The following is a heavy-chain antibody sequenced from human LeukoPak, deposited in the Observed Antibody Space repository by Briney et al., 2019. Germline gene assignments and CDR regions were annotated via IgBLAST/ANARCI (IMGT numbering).Heavy chain of an antibody. CDR1: GGSISRYY. V-gene: IGHV4-59*01. D-gene: IGHD3-10*01. CDR3: ARLILYSAGSYSDY. J-gene: IGHJ4*02. Sequence: SETLTLTCTVSGGSISRYYWSWFRQPPGKGLEWIGYMHYSGSTNYNPSPKSGVTISVDTSKNQISLKLSSVTAADTAVYYCARLILYSAGSYSDYWGQGTLVTVSS. CDR2: MHYSGST.